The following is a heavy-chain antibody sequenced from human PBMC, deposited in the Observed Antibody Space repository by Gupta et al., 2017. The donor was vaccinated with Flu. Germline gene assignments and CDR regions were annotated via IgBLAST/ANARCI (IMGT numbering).Heavy chain of an antibody. Sequence: SGFTFTDYYMSWIRQAPGRGLEWIAFVSGSGGTVHYADSVKGRFTISRDNAKNSHYLQLNSLGAEDTAQYYCARGNWYFDLWCRVTLVTVSS. V-gene: IGHV3-11*01. J-gene: IGHJ2*01. CDR2: VSGSGGTV. CDR1: GFTFTDYY. CDR3: ARGNWYFDL.